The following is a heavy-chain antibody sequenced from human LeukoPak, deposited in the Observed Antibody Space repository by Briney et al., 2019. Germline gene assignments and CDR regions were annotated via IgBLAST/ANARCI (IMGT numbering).Heavy chain of an antibody. Sequence: SETLSLTCTVSGGSISSSSYYWGWIRQPPGKGLEWIVSIYYSRSTYYNPSLKSRVTISVDTSKNQFSLKLSPVTAADTAVYYCARDCSGGSCYPPVAWGQGTLVTVSS. CDR2: IYYSRST. J-gene: IGHJ5*02. V-gene: IGHV4-39*07. CDR3: ARDCSGGSCYPPVA. CDR1: GGSISSSSYY. D-gene: IGHD2-15*01.